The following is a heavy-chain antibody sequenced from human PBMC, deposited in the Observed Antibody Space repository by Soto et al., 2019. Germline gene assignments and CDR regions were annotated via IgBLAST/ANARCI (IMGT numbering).Heavy chain of an antibody. CDR3: TRDYRNLGFDS. Sequence: PGGSLRLSCADSGFTFSNFWMHWVRQAPGKGLVWVSRINRDASSTTYADSVKGRFTISRDNAKNTLYLQMNSLRAEDTAVYYCTRDYRNLGFDSWGQGTLVTVSS. V-gene: IGHV3-74*01. D-gene: IGHD3-3*01. CDR2: INRDASST. J-gene: IGHJ4*02. CDR1: GFTFSNFW.